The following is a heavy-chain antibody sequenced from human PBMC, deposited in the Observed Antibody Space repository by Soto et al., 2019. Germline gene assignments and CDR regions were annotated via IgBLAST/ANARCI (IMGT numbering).Heavy chain of an antibody. J-gene: IGHJ5*02. CDR1: GDSVTNGVHY. CDR3: AREVTPLPISGGWFDP. V-gene: IGHV4-31*01. CDR2: IYRSGKP. Sequence: PSETLSLTCTVSGDSVTNGVHYWTWIRQSPGKCLEWIGYIYRSGKPWYNFALKGQYSISIDVSKNQFSLAVHSAPAADSAVYFCAREVTPLPISGGWFDPWGLGFLVTVSS. D-gene: IGHD3-16*01.